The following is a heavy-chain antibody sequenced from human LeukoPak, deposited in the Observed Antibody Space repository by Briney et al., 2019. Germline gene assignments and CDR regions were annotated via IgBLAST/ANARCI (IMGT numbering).Heavy chain of an antibody. J-gene: IGHJ4*02. CDR3: ARKQTGTTYDV. CDR2: FSSGGSA. D-gene: IGHD1-7*01. V-gene: IGHV4-39*07. Sequence: SETLSLTCIVPGGSISSSSYYWAWIRQSPGKGLEWIGTFSSGGSAYYNPSLTSRVSISKDTSDNQFSLRLYSVTAADTAVYYCARKQTGTTYDVWGQGTQVTVSS. CDR1: GGSISSSSYY.